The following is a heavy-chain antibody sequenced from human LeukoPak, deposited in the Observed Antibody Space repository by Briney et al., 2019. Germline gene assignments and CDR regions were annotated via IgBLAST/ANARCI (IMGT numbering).Heavy chain of an antibody. CDR3: ARVAKERVGGVYYFDY. D-gene: IGHD1-1*01. V-gene: IGHV3-23*01. CDR1: GFTFSSYW. Sequence: PGGSLRLSCAASGFTFSSYWMSWVRQAPGKGLEWVSAISGSGGSTYYADSVKGRFTISRDNSKNSLYLQMNSLRAGDTAVYYCARVAKERVGGVYYFDYWGQGTLVTVSS. CDR2: ISGSGGST. J-gene: IGHJ4*02.